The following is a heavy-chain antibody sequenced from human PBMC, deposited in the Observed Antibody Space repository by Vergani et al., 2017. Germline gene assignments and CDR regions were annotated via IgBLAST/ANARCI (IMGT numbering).Heavy chain of an antibody. Sequence: QVQLQQWGAGLLKPSETLSLTCAVYGGSFSGYYWSWIRQPPGKGLEWIGEINHSGSTNYNPSLKSRVTISVDTSKNQFSLKLSSVTAADTAVYYCARDYPPTSIAAAGNWFDPWGQGTLVTVSS. D-gene: IGHD6-13*01. V-gene: IGHV4-34*01. CDR2: INHSGST. J-gene: IGHJ5*02. CDR3: ARDYPPTSIAAAGNWFDP. CDR1: GGSFSGYY.